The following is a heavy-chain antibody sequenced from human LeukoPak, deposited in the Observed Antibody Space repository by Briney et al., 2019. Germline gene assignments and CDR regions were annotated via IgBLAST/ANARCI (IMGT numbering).Heavy chain of an antibody. J-gene: IGHJ4*02. Sequence: PGRSLRLSCAASGFTFSNYGMHWVRQGPDKGLEWVAVISFDGSNEYYSDSVKGRFTISRDNSKNTLYLQMNSLRAEDTAVYYCARDSRVGPSEIDYWGQGTLVTVSS. CDR1: GFTFSNYG. CDR2: ISFDGSNE. CDR3: ARDSRVGPSEIDY. D-gene: IGHD1-26*01. V-gene: IGHV3-30*03.